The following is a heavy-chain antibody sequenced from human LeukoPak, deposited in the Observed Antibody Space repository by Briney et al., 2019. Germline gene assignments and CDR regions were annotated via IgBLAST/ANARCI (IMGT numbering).Heavy chain of an antibody. V-gene: IGHV4-61*10. CDR2: IYYSGST. Sequence: SETLSLTCTVSGGSISSGSYYWSWIRQPAGKGLEWIGYIYYSGSTNYNPSLKSRVTISVDTSKNQFSLKLSSVTAADTAVYYCARRRPAGLINRMDTAMFRPFDYWGQGTLVTVSS. J-gene: IGHJ4*02. D-gene: IGHD5-18*01. CDR1: GGSISSGSYY. CDR3: ARRRPAGLINRMDTAMFRPFDY.